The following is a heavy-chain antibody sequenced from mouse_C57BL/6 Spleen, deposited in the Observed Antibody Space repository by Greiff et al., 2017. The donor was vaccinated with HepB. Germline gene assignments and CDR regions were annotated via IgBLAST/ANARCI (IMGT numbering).Heavy chain of an antibody. V-gene: IGHV1-64*01. Sequence: QVQLQQPGAELVKPGASVKLSCKASGYTFTSYWMHWVKQRPGQGLEWIGMIHPNSGSTNYNEKFKSKATLTVDKSSSTAYMQLSSLTSEDSAVYYCARSVLLRFFDYWGQGTTLTVSS. J-gene: IGHJ2*01. CDR3: ARSVLLRFFDY. CDR1: GYTFTSYW. CDR2: IHPNSGST. D-gene: IGHD1-1*01.